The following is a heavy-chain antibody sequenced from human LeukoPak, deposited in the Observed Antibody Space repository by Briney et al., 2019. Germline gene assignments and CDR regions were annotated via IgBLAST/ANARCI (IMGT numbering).Heavy chain of an antibody. Sequence: PSETLSLTCTVSGGSISSSFYYWGWIRQPPGKGLEWIGSIYHSGSTYYNPSLKSRVTISVDTSRNQFSLNLSSVTAADTAVYYCARGFGSGSYYHYWGQGTLVTVSS. D-gene: IGHD3-10*01. CDR1: GGSISSSFYY. V-gene: IGHV4-39*01. J-gene: IGHJ4*02. CDR2: IYHSGST. CDR3: ARGFGSGSYYHY.